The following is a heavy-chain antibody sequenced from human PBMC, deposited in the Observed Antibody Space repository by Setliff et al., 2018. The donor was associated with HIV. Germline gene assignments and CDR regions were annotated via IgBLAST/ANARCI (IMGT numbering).Heavy chain of an antibody. Sequence: SETLSLTCTVSGGSISSSSYYWGWIRQPPGKGLEWIGSIYYSGSTYYNPSLKSRVTISVDTSKNQFSLKLSSVTAADTAVYYCARSLTKQLVLGTSREYYFDSWCLGALVTVSS. V-gene: IGHV4-39*01. CDR3: ARSLTKQLVLGTSREYYFDS. D-gene: IGHD6-13*01. CDR2: IYYSGST. CDR1: GGSISSSSYY. J-gene: IGHJ4*02.